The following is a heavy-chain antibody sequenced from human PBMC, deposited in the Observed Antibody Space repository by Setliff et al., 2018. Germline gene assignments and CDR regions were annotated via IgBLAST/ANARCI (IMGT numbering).Heavy chain of an antibody. CDR3: ARDGVFYAMDF. V-gene: IGHV3-21*01. CDR1: GFIFKNYI. J-gene: IGHJ6*02. Sequence: GGSLRLSCVASGFIFKNYIMTWVRQAPGKGLEWVASISGSSSDIYYADSVKGRFSISRDNAKNSLYLQMNSLRAEDSAVYYCARDGVFYAMDFWGQGTTVTVSS. CDR2: ISGSSSDI. D-gene: IGHD3-10*01.